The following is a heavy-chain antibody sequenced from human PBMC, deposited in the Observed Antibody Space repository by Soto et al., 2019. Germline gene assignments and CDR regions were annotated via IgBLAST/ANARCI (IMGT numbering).Heavy chain of an antibody. Sequence: EVQLVESGGGLVQPGGSLRLSCAASGFTFSSYDMHWVRQATGEGLEWVSAIGTAGDTYYPGSVKGRFTISRENAKNSLYLQMNSLRAGDTAVYYCARAGCSGGSCYSLLRYYYYGMDVWGQGTTVTVSS. D-gene: IGHD2-15*01. CDR1: GFTFSSYD. CDR2: IGTAGDT. V-gene: IGHV3-13*01. J-gene: IGHJ6*02. CDR3: ARAGCSGGSCYSLLRYYYYGMDV.